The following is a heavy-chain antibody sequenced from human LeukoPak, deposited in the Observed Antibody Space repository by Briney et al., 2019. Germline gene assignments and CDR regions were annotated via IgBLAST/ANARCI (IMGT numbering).Heavy chain of an antibody. CDR3: ARGNGDYVGIFY. CDR2: IYSGGST. Sequence: GGSLRLSCAASGFTVRSNYMSWVRQAPGKGLEWVSVIYSGGSTYYADSVKGRFTISRDNSKNTLYLQMNSLRAEDTAVYYCARGNGDYVGIFYWGQGALVTVSS. V-gene: IGHV3-66*01. D-gene: IGHD4-17*01. CDR1: GFTVRSNY. J-gene: IGHJ4*02.